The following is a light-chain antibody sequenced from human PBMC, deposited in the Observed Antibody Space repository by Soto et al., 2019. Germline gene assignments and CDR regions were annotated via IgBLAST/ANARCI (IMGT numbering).Light chain of an antibody. V-gene: IGKV1-5*01. CDR3: QQYNSYSPVYT. Sequence: DIQMTQSPSTLSASVGDRVTITCRASQSISSWLAWYQQKPGKAPKLLIYDAYSLESGVPSRFSGSGSGTEFTLTLSILQPDDVATYYCQQYNSYSPVYTFGQGTKLEIK. CDR2: DAY. CDR1: QSISSW. J-gene: IGKJ2*01.